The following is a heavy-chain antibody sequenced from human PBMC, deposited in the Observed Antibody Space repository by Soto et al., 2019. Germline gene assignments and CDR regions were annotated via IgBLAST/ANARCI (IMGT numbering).Heavy chain of an antibody. V-gene: IGHV5-51*01. D-gene: IGHD3-10*01. Sequence: GESLKISCKGSGFSFTSYWIAWVRQMPGKGLEWMGIIYPGDSEIRYSPSFQGQVSISADNSISTVYMQWSSLKASDTAMYFCAKSGYNGGWFGDYLHHRGPGTLVTVSP. J-gene: IGHJ4*02. CDR1: GFSFTSYW. CDR3: AKSGYNGGWFGDYLHH. CDR2: IYPGDSEI.